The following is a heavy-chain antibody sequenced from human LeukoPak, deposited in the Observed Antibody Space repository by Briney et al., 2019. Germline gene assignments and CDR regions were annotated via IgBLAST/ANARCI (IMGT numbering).Heavy chain of an antibody. CDR1: GFVFSSYA. Sequence: GGSLRLSCAASGFVFSSYAMSRVRQTPARGLEWVSSLRGNGETFYADSVKGRFTLSRDDSRNTVYLQLNNLRVEDTAIYYCAKANWVSDADAVWWGQGTLVTVSS. V-gene: IGHV3-23*01. CDR3: AKANWVSDADAVW. J-gene: IGHJ4*02. CDR2: LRGNGET. D-gene: IGHD3-16*01.